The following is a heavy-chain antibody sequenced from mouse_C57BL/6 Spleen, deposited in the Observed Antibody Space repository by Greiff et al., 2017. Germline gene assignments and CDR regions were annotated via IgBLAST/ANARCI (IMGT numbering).Heavy chain of an antibody. D-gene: IGHD1-1*01. CDR1: GFTFSSSA. CDR2: ISSGGDYI. CDR3: TREYYYGSSYKAMDY. J-gene: IGHJ4*01. Sequence: EVNVVESGEGLVKPGGSLKLSCAASGFTFSSSAMSWVRQTPEKRLEWVAYISSGGDYIYYADTVKGRFTISRDNARNTLYLQMSSLKSEDTAMYYCTREYYYGSSYKAMDYWGQGTSVTVSS. V-gene: IGHV5-9-1*02.